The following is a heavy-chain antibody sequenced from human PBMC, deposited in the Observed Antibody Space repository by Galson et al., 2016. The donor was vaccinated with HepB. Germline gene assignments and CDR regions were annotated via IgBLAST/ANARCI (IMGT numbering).Heavy chain of an antibody. D-gene: IGHD3-10*01. CDR3: TTGDIGSYYFDY. CDR1: RVTFSHAW. Sequence: SLRLSCADSRVTFSHAWMSWVRQAPGKGLEWVGRIRSKTNGATTEYAAPVKGRFSISRDDSRNTVYLQMNSLKIEDTAIYYCTTGDIGSYYFDYWGQGTLVTVSS. V-gene: IGHV3-15*01. CDR2: IRSKTNGATT. J-gene: IGHJ4*02.